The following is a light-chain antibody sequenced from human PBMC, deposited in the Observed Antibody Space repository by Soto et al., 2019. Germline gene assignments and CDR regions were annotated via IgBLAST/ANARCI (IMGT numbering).Light chain of an antibody. J-gene: IGKJ5*01. CDR2: RAS. Sequence: EFVLTQSPGTLSLSPGERATLSCRASQSVSSSYLAWYQQKPGQAPRLLIFRASTRATGIPPRFSGSGSGTEFTLTISSLQSEDIAIYYCQQYHHWPPITFGQGTRLEIK. V-gene: IGKV3-15*01. CDR3: QQYHHWPPIT. CDR1: QSVSSSY.